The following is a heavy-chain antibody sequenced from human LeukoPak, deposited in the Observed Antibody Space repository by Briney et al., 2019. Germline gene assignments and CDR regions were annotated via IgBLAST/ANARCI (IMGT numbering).Heavy chain of an antibody. CDR1: GFTFSSYG. V-gene: IGHV3-33*01. Sequence: GRSLRLSCAASGFTFSSYGMHWVRQAPGKGLEWVAVIWYDGSNKYYADSVKGRFTISGDNSKNTLYLQMNSLRAEDTAVYYCARATLTPNSYFDYWGQGTLVTVSS. D-gene: IGHD7-27*01. J-gene: IGHJ4*02. CDR2: IWYDGSNK. CDR3: ARATLTPNSYFDY.